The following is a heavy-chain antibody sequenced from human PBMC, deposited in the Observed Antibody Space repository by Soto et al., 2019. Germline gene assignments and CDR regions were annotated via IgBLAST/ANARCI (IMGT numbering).Heavy chain of an antibody. CDR1: GLTFKTYS. CDR3: PTVGAGIYYGGSVYC. V-gene: IGHV3-7*01. D-gene: IGHD3-10*01. J-gene: IGHJ4*02. CDR2: IKQDGGEI. Sequence: EVQLAESGGGLVQPGGSLRLSCEGSGLTFKTYSMNWIRQAPGKGLECVANIKQDGGEIYYADSVKGRFTISRDNTKNTMYPQMNSMRVYNTAVDFCPTVGAGIYYGGSVYCWGQGTLVTVSS.